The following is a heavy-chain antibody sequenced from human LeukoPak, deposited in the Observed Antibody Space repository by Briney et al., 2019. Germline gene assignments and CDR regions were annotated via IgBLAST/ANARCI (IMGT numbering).Heavy chain of an antibody. D-gene: IGHD3/OR15-3a*01. J-gene: IGHJ4*02. Sequence: GGSLRLPCAASGFTFSSYWMSWVRQAPGRGLEWVANIKQDGSEKYYVDSLKGRFTISRDNAKSSLFLQMNSLRAEDTAVYYCARDVEASNFWTGYSYWGQGSLVTVSS. CDR1: GFTFSSYW. CDR3: ARDVEASNFWTGYSY. V-gene: IGHV3-7*01. CDR2: IKQDGSEK.